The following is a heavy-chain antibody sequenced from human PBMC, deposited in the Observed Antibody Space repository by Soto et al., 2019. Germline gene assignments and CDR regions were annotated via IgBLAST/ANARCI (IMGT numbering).Heavy chain of an antibody. V-gene: IGHV4-61*01. D-gene: IGHD3-16*01. Sequence: NPSETLSLTCTVSGGSVSSGSYYWSWIRQPPGKGLEWIGYIYYSGSTNYNPSLKSRVTISVDTSKNQFSLKLSSVTAADTAVYYCAREVGGAYQPHPYGMDVWGQGTKVTVSS. J-gene: IGHJ6*02. CDR1: GGSVSSGSYY. CDR2: IYYSGST. CDR3: AREVGGAYQPHPYGMDV.